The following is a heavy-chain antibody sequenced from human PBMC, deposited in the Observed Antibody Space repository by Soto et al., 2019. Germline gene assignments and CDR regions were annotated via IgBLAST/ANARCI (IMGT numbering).Heavy chain of an antibody. V-gene: IGHV3-48*02. D-gene: IGHD1-26*01. CDR2: ISSSSTI. CDR3: ARGGSINWFDP. CDR1: GFTFSSYS. J-gene: IGHJ5*02. Sequence: EVQLVESGGGLVQPGGSLRLSCAVSGFTFSSYSMNWVRQAPGKGLEWVSYISSSSTIYYADSVKGRFTISRDDAKNSLYLQMNSMREGDTAVYYCARGGSINWFDPWGQGTLVTISS.